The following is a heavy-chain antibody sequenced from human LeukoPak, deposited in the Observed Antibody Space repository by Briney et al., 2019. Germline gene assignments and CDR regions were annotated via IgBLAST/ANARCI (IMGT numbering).Heavy chain of an antibody. V-gene: IGHV4-61*02. CDR3: ARQFRRYSSSKIDY. CDR2: IYTSGST. J-gene: IGHJ4*02. D-gene: IGHD6-13*01. Sequence: SETLSLTCTVSGGSISSGSYYWSWIRQPAGKGLEWIGRIYTSGSTNYNPSLKSRVTISVDTSKNQFSLKLSSVTAADTAVYYCARQFRRYSSSKIDYWGQGTLVTVSS. CDR1: GGSISSGSYY.